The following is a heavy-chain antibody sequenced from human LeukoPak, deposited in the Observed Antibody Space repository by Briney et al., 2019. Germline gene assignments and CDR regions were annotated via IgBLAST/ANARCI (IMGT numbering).Heavy chain of an antibody. D-gene: IGHD3-10*01. J-gene: IGHJ5*02. Sequence: GESLKIFCKGSGYSFTSYWIGWVRQMPGKGLEWMGIIFPADSDTRYSPSFQGQVTISADKSITTAYLQWSSLKASDSAMYYCARLTMVRGVRYFDPWGQGTLVTVSS. V-gene: IGHV5-51*01. CDR2: IFPADSDT. CDR3: ARLTMVRGVRYFDP. CDR1: GYSFTSYW.